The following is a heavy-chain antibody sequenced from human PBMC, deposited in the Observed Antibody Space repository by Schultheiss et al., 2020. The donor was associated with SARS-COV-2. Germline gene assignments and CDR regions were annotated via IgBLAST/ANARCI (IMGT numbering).Heavy chain of an antibody. CDR3: ARGAGGYYYGSGSSDY. D-gene: IGHD3-10*01. V-gene: IGHV3-21*01. CDR1: GFTFSSYS. Sequence: GGSLRLSCAASGFTFSSYSMNWVRQAPGKGLEWVSSISSSSSYIYYADSVKGRFTISRDNAKNSLYLQMNSLRAEDTAVYYCARGAGGYYYGSGSSDYWGQGTLVTVSS. CDR2: ISSSSSYI. J-gene: IGHJ4*02.